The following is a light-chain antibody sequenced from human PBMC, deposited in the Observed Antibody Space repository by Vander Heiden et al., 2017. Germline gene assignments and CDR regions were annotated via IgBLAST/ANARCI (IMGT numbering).Light chain of an antibody. J-gene: IGLJ3*02. V-gene: IGLV3-25*03. CDR2: KDS. CDR3: QSADSSGTSWV. CDR1: ALPNQY. Sequence: SYEVTQPPSVSVSQGQTARITCSGDALPNQYAYWYQQKPGQAPVLVIFKDSGRPSGSSERFSGSSSGTTVTLTISGVQAEDEADYYCQSADSSGTSWVFGGGTKLTVL.